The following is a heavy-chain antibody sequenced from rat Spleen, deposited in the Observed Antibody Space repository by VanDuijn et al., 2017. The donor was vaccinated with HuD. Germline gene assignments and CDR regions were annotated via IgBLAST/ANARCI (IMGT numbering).Heavy chain of an antibody. CDR1: GFTFSYYY. V-gene: IGHV5-7*01. CDR3: TRPSFGYPFAY. Sequence: EVHLVESGGGLVQPGRSMKLSCAASGFTFSYYYMAWVRQAPKKGLEWVATITHDGTSTFYRDSVKGRFTISRDNAKSTLYLQMDSLRSEDTATYYCTRPSFGYPFAYWGQGTLVTVSS. CDR2: ITHDGTST. J-gene: IGHJ3*01. D-gene: IGHD1-7*01.